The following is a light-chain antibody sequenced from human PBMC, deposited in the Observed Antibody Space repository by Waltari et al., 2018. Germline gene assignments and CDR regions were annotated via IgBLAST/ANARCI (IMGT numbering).Light chain of an antibody. J-gene: IGKJ5*01. Sequence: DIQLTQSPSFLSASVGDRVTITCRASQCISGFLAWYQQKPGKAPNLLIYTASTLQSGVPSRFSGSGSGTEFTLTISSLQPEDFATYYCQQLNSFPITFGQGTRLEIK. CDR3: QQLNSFPIT. V-gene: IGKV1-9*01. CDR1: QCISGF. CDR2: TAS.